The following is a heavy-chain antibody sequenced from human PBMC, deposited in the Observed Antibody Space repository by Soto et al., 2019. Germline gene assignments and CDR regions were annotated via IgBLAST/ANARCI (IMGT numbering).Heavy chain of an antibody. J-gene: IGHJ3*02. Sequence: QVQLQESGPGLVKPSETLSLTCTVSGGSISSYYWSWIRQPPGKGLEWIGYIYYSGSTNYNPSLKSRVTISVDTSKNQFSLKVSSLTAADTAVYYCARRYGDAFDIWGQGTMVTVSS. V-gene: IGHV4-59*12. CDR1: GGSISSYY. D-gene: IGHD4-17*01. CDR3: ARRYGDAFDI. CDR2: IYYSGST.